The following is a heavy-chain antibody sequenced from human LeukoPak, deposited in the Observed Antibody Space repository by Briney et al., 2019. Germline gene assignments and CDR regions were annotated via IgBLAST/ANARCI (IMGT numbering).Heavy chain of an antibody. CDR2: IYYSGST. Sequence: PSDTLSLTCAVSGYSISSSNWWGWIRQPPGKGLEWIGYIYYSGSTYYNPSLKSRVTMSVDTSKNQFSLKLSSVTAVDTAVYYCARIMWDCSSTSCYRWVDYWGQGTLVTVSS. V-gene: IGHV4-28*01. J-gene: IGHJ4*02. CDR3: ARIMWDCSSTSCYRWVDY. CDR1: GYSISSSNW. D-gene: IGHD2-2*02.